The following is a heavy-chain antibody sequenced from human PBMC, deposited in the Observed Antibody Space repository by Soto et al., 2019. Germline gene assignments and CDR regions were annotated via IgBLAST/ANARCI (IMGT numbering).Heavy chain of an antibody. Sequence: QVQLVQSGAEVKKPGSSVKVSCKASGGTFSSYAISWVRQAPGQGLEWMGGIIPIFGTANYAQKFQGGVTITADESTSTAYMELSSLRSEDTAVYYCARDLPQSSGSYYYYYGMDVWGQGTTVTVSS. J-gene: IGHJ6*02. D-gene: IGHD1-26*01. CDR1: GGTFSSYA. V-gene: IGHV1-69*01. CDR2: IIPIFGTA. CDR3: ARDLPQSSGSYYYYYGMDV.